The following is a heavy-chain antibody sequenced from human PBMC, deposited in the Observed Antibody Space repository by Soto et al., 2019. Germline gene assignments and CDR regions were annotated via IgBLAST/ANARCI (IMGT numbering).Heavy chain of an antibody. CDR1: CGSIISYY. J-gene: IGHJ4*02. CDR3: ARDYYDSLDY. Sequence: SETLSLTCTFSCGSIISYYWSWIRQPPGKGLEWIGYIYYSGSTNYNPSLKSRVTISVDTSKNQFSLKLSSVTAADTAVYYCARDYYDSLDYWGQGTLVTVSS. D-gene: IGHD3-22*01. CDR2: IYYSGST. V-gene: IGHV4-59*01.